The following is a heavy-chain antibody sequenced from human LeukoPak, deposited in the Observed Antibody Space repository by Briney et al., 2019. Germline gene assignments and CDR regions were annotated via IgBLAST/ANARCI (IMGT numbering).Heavy chain of an antibody. J-gene: IGHJ4*02. V-gene: IGHV3-23*01. CDR1: GFTSIAYA. Sequence: DPGGSLRPSCVGSGFTSIAYALTWARQAPGKGLEWVSGISGGGVTTYYADSVKGRFTISRDNSKNTLYVQMNSLRAEDTAVYYCAKGHYYGSGSLDYWGQGTLVTVSS. D-gene: IGHD3-10*01. CDR2: ISGGGVTT. CDR3: AKGHYYGSGSLDY.